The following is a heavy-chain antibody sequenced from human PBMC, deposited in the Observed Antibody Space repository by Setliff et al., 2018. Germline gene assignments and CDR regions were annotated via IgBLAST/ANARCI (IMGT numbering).Heavy chain of an antibody. CDR1: GGTFSSYA. Sequence: SVKVSCKASGGTFSSYAISWVRQAPGQELEWMGGIIPIFGTANYAQKFQGRVTITADESTSTAYMELSRLRSEDTAVYYCARDSRGLVPAAIEGSYYYYGMDVWGQGTTVTVSS. D-gene: IGHD2-2*02. J-gene: IGHJ6*02. V-gene: IGHV1-69*13. CDR2: IIPIFGTA. CDR3: ARDSRGLVPAAIEGSYYYYGMDV.